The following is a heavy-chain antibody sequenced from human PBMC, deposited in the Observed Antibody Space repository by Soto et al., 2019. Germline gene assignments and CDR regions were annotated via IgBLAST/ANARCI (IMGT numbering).Heavy chain of an antibody. J-gene: IGHJ4*02. CDR1: GDSVSNNGAT. CDR2: AYYRSRWIY. V-gene: IGHV6-1*01. CDR3: AKARGAVAGTDYYFDY. Sequence: LTCAISGDSVSNNGATWNWIRQSPSRGLEWLGRAYYRSRWIYDYAMSVKSRISINPDTSKNQVSLQLNSVTPADTAVYYCAKARGAVAGTDYYFDYWGQGTLVTVSS. D-gene: IGHD6-19*01.